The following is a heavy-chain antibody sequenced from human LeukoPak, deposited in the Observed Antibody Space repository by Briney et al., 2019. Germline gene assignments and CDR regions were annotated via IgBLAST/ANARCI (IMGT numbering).Heavy chain of an antibody. D-gene: IGHD3-9*01. CDR1: GFTFSSYW. J-gene: IGHJ4*02. V-gene: IGHV3-7*01. Sequence: GGSLTLSCAASGFTFSSYWMSWVRQAPGKGLEWVANIKQDGSEKYYVDSVKGRFTISRDNAKNSLYLQMNSLRAEDTAVYYCAREGYDILTGPVPFDYWGQGTLVTVSS. CDR3: AREGYDILTGPVPFDY. CDR2: IKQDGSEK.